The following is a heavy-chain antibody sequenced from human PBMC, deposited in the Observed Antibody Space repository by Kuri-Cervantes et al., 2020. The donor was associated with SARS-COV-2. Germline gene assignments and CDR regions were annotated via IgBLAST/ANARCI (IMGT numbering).Heavy chain of an antibody. CDR2: IYHSGST. J-gene: IGHJ3*02. Sequence: GSLRLSCAVSGYSISSGYYWGWIRQPPGKGLEGIGSIYHSGSTYYNPSLKSRVTISVDTSKNQFSLKLSSVTAADTAVYYCARYPTGSSGWYSSDAFDIWGQGTMVTVSS. V-gene: IGHV4-38-2*01. D-gene: IGHD6-19*01. CDR3: ARYPTGSSGWYSSDAFDI. CDR1: GYSISSGYY.